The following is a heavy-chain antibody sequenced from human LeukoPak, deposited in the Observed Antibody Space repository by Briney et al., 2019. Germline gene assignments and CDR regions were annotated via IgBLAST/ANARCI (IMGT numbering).Heavy chain of an antibody. V-gene: IGHV4-4*09. CDR3: ARRQSWDNYFDY. J-gene: IGHJ4*02. CDR1: GGSISSYY. CDR2: IYTSGST. Sequence: PSETLSLTCTVSGGSISSYYWSWIRQPPGKGLERIGYIYTSGSTNYNPSLKSRVTISVDTSKNQFSLKLSSVTAADTAVYYCARRQSWDNYFDYWGQGTLVTVSS. D-gene: IGHD1-26*01.